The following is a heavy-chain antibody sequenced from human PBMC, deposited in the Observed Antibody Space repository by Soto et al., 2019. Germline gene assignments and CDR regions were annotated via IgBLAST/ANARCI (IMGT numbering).Heavy chain of an antibody. Sequence: QVQLQESGPGLVKPSETLSLICTVSGGSTSDSYWSWIRQTAAKRLEWIGRIHSSGSNYYNPSLKSRVDMSVDRSNNQISLELRSVTVADTATDYCVKNVAAVGPDWFGPWGQGTLVTVS. CDR1: GGSTSDSY. D-gene: IGHD6-13*01. CDR2: IHSSGSN. V-gene: IGHV4-4*07. CDR3: VKNVAAVGPDWFGP. J-gene: IGHJ5*02.